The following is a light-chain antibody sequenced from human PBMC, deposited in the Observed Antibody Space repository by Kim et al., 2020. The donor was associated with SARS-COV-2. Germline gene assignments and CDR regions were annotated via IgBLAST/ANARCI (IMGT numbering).Light chain of an antibody. CDR1: QSVSRF. J-gene: IGKJ1*01. CDR2: DAS. CDR3: QQRSNWLWT. V-gene: IGKV3-11*01. Sequence: EIVLTQSPATLSLSPGERATLSCRASQSVSRFLAWYQHKPGQAPRLLIYDASNRATGIPARFSGSGSGTDFTLTISSLEPEDFGVYYCQQRSNWLWTFGQGTKVDI.